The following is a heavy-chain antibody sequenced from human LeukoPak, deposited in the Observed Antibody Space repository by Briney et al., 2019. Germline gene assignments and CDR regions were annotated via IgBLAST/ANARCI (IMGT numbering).Heavy chain of an antibody. CDR3: ARLLTAAGTGD. V-gene: IGHV3-23*01. CDR1: GFTFTSHG. D-gene: IGHD6-13*01. Sequence: GGSLRLSCAASGFTFTSHGMSWVRQAPGKGLEWVSSISGRGENTYYADSVKGRFTISRDNSKNMLFMQMNSLRAEDTAVYYCARLLTAAGTGDWGQGTLVIVSS. CDR2: ISGRGENT. J-gene: IGHJ1*01.